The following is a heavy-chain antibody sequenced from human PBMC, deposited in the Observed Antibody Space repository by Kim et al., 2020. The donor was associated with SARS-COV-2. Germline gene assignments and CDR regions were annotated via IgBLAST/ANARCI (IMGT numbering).Heavy chain of an antibody. J-gene: IGHJ5*02. D-gene: IGHD3-16*02. Sequence: SQTLSLTCAISGDSVSSNSAAWNWIRQSPSRGLEWLGRTYYRSKWYNDYAVSVKSRITINPDTSKNQFSLQLNSVTPEDTAVYYCAREGQGIITSQNIVIPVWFDPWGQGTLVTVSS. CDR1: GDSVSSNSAA. CDR3: AREGQGIITSQNIVIPVWFDP. V-gene: IGHV6-1*01. CDR2: TYYRSKWYN.